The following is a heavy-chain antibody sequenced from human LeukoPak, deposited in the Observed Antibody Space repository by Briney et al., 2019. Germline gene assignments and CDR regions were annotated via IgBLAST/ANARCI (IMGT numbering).Heavy chain of an antibody. D-gene: IGHD5-24*01. Sequence: WASVKVSCKASGGTFSSYAISWVRQAPGQGLEWMGWISAYNGNTNYAQKLQGRVTMTTDTSTSTAYMELRSLRSDDTAVYYCARDAGDGYNPFDYWGQGTLVTVSS. J-gene: IGHJ4*02. CDR1: GGTFSSYA. CDR3: ARDAGDGYNPFDY. V-gene: IGHV1-18*01. CDR2: ISAYNGNT.